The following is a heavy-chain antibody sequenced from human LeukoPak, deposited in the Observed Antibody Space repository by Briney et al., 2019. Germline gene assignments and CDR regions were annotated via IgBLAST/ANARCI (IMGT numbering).Heavy chain of an antibody. CDR2: FYPGDSDT. V-gene: IGHV5-51*01. Sequence: PGESLKISCKGSGYSFTSYWIAWVRQMPGKGLEWMGIFYPGDSDTRYSPSFQGQVTISVDKSINTAYLQWSSLKASDTAMYYCARDSGYDSYFAYWGQGTLVTVSS. CDR1: GYSFTSYW. CDR3: ARDSGYDSYFAY. J-gene: IGHJ4*02. D-gene: IGHD5-12*01.